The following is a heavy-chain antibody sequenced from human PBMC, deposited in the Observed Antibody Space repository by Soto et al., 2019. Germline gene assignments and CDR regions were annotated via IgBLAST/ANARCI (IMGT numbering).Heavy chain of an antibody. CDR1: GGTFSSYA. CDR2: IIPIFGTA. J-gene: IGHJ6*02. CDR3: ARERRSSSGYYYYYGMDV. V-gene: IGHV1-69*13. D-gene: IGHD3-22*01. Sequence: SVKVFCKASGGTFSSYAISWVRQAPGQGLEWMGGIIPIFGTANYAQKFQGRVTITADESTSTAYMELSSLRSEDTAVYYCARERRSSSGYYYYYGMDVWGQGTTVTVSS.